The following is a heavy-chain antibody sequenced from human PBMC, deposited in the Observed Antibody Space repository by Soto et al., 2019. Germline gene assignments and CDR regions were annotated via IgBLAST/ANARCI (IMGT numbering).Heavy chain of an antibody. Sequence: EVQLLESGGGLVQPGGSLRLSCAASGFTFSSYAMSWVRQAPGKGLEWVSAISGSGGSTYYADSVKGRFTISRDNSKNTLNLQMNSLRAEDTAVYYWAKADRVVVAATRKYYYYYMDVWGKGTTVTVSS. J-gene: IGHJ6*03. V-gene: IGHV3-23*01. CDR1: GFTFSSYA. CDR2: ISGSGGST. CDR3: AKADRVVVAATRKYYYYYMDV. D-gene: IGHD2-15*01.